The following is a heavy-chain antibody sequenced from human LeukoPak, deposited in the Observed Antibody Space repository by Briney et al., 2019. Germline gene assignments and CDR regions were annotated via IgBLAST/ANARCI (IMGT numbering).Heavy chain of an antibody. CDR2: ISTYNGNT. Sequence: GASVEVSCKASGDTFTSYGFSWVRQAPGQGLEWMGWISTYNGNTNYAQKLQGRVTLTTDTSTYTAYMELRSLRSDDTAVYYCARNYYDGRGYPKFDYWGQGTLVTVSS. J-gene: IGHJ4*02. D-gene: IGHD3-22*01. V-gene: IGHV1-18*01. CDR3: ARNYYDGRGYPKFDY. CDR1: GDTFTSYG.